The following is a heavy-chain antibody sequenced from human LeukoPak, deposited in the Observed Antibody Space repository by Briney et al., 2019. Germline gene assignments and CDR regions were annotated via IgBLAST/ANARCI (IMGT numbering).Heavy chain of an antibody. J-gene: IGHJ4*02. Sequence: ATVKVSCKASGYTFTSYYMHWVRQAPGQGLEWMGIINPSGGSTSYAQKFQGRVTMTRDTSTSTVYMELSSLRSEDTAVYYCAREGATAGGFDYWGQGTLVTVSS. D-gene: IGHD1-14*01. CDR2: INPSGGST. CDR1: GYTFTSYY. CDR3: AREGATAGGFDY. V-gene: IGHV1-46*01.